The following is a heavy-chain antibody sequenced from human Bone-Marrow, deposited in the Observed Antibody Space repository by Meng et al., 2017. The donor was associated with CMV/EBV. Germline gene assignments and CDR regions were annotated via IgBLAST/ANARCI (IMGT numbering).Heavy chain of an antibody. D-gene: IGHD3-10*01. CDR3: ARDMYGSGSYYYGMDV. CDR1: GYTFTSYG. V-gene: IGHV1-18*01. J-gene: IGHJ6*02. CDR2: ISAYNGNT. Sequence: ASVKVSCKASGYTFTSYGISWVRQAPGQGLEWMGWISAYNGNTNYAQKLQGRVTMTRETSTSTVYMELRSLRSDDTAVYYCARDMYGSGSYYYGMDVWGQGTTVTVSS.